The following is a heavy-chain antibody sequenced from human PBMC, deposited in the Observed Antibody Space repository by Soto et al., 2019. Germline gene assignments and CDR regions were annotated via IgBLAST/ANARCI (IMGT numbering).Heavy chain of an antibody. V-gene: IGHV4-59*08. J-gene: IGHJ4*02. CDR3: ARHNYGSGSTYFDY. CDR2: IYYSGST. CDR1: GGSISSYY. D-gene: IGHD3-10*01. Sequence: SEPLSLTCTVSGGSISSYYWSWIRQPPGKGLEWIGYIYYSGSTNYNPSLKSRVTISVDTSKNQFSLKLNSMTAADTAVYYCARHNYGSGSTYFDYWRQGTLVTVSS.